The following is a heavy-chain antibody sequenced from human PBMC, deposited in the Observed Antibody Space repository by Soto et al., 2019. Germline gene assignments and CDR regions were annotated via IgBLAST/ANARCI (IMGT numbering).Heavy chain of an antibody. Sequence: QVQLVQSGAEVKKPGSSVKVSCEAPGGTFDHAAITWVRQAPGQGLEWMGGINPMFNSTHYAQKFQGRVTITADAATSTAFMELGRLRSDDTAVYYCARQIFAADYWGQGTLLIVSS. CDR1: GGTFDHAA. V-gene: IGHV1-69*01. CDR2: INPMFNST. J-gene: IGHJ4*02. D-gene: IGHD2-15*01. CDR3: ARQIFAADY.